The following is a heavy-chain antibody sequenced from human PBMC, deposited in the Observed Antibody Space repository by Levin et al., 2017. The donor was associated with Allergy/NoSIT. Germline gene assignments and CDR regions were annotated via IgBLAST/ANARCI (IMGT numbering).Heavy chain of an antibody. CDR1: GYTFTSSD. CDR2: MNPNSGTT. Sequence: PGASVKVSCKASGYTFTSSDITWVRQATGQGLEYMGWMNPNSGTTGYAEKFQGRVNMTRSTSISTAYMELSSLRSEDTAIYYCARGKYFLYSWGQGTLVTVSS. D-gene: IGHD3-9*01. V-gene: IGHV1-8*01. CDR3: ARGKYFLYS. J-gene: IGHJ5*02.